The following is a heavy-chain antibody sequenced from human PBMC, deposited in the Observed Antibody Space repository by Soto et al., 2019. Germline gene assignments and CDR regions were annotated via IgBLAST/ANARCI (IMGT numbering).Heavy chain of an antibody. CDR3: ARIRGVNIPLGPYFDS. CDR2: IFYSGST. V-gene: IGHV4-61*08. J-gene: IGHJ4*02. Sequence: SETLSLTCSVAEGTISSGDYYWSCIRQPPGKGLEYIGYIFYSGSTNYDPSLKSRVTISLDTSKNQFSLNLSSVTAADTAVYSCARIRGVNIPLGPYFDSWGQGTLVTVSS. CDR1: EGTISSGDYY. D-gene: IGHD2-8*02.